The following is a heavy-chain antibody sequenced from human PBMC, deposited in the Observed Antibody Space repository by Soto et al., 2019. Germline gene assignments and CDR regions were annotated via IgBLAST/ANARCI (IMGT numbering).Heavy chain of an antibody. J-gene: IGHJ4*02. Sequence: QVQLVESGGGLVNPWWSLRISCAASGFTFSDYYMSWFRQAPGKGPEWVSRISDTGGAVFDVDSAQGRFTISRDNAKNSLYLQMNSLTAEDTDVYYCARDPDTSNKVDYWCQGTLVTVSS. D-gene: IGHD2-8*01. CDR3: ARDPDTSNKVDY. V-gene: IGHV3-11*01. CDR2: ISDTGGAV. CDR1: GFTFSDYY.